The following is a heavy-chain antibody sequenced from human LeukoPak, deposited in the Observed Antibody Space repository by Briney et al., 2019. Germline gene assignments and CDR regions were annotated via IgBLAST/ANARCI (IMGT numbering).Heavy chain of an antibody. CDR2: INADGSAK. J-gene: IGHJ4*02. CDR1: GFTFSSDW. Sequence: PGGSLRLSCAASGFTFSSDWMTWVRGAPGKGLAWGADINADGSAKHCVDSVKGRFTSSRDNAKNSLYLEMNSLRPQDTAVYYCARHIDWSFHYWGQGTLVSVSS. D-gene: IGHD1-1*01. V-gene: IGHV3-7*01. CDR3: ARHIDWSFHY.